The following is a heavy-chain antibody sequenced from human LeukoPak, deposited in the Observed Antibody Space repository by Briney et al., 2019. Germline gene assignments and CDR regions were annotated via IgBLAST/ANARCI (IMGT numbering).Heavy chain of an antibody. CDR1: GFTFSSSA. D-gene: IGHD1-26*01. J-gene: IGHJ5*02. V-gene: IGHV3-23*01. CDR2: VSGSGRGENT. CDR3: ARERIVGATPRLYNWFDP. Sequence: GGSLRLSCAASGFTFSSSAMSWVRQAPGKGVEWVSNVSGSGRGENTYYADSVKGRFTISRDNSKNTLILQMNSLRAEDTAVYYCARERIVGATPRLYNWFDPWGQGTLVTVSS.